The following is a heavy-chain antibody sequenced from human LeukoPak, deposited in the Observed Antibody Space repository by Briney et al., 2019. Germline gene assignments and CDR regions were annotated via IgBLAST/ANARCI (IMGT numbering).Heavy chain of an antibody. Sequence: GGSLRLSCAASGFTFSSYGMHWVRQAPGKGLEWVAFIRYDGSNKYYADSVKGRFTISRDNSKNTLYLQMNSLRAEDTAVYYCAKVGRDYYGSDTIDYWGQGTLVTVSS. CDR2: IRYDGSNK. CDR1: GFTFSSYG. J-gene: IGHJ4*02. V-gene: IGHV3-30*02. D-gene: IGHD3-10*01. CDR3: AKVGRDYYGSDTIDY.